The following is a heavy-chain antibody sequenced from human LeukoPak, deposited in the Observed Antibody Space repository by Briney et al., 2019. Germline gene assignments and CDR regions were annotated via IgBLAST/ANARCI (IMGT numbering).Heavy chain of an antibody. J-gene: IGHJ5*02. D-gene: IGHD3-22*01. V-gene: IGHV3-74*01. CDR1: GFTFSRYW. CDR2: INPDGSTT. CDR3: ARVLSGSWDWFDP. Sequence: GGSLRLSCAASGFTFSRYWIHWVRQAPGKGLEWVSRINPDGSTTTYADSVKGRFTISRDNAKNTLYLQMNSLRAEDTAVYYCARVLSGSWDWFDPWGQGTLVTVSS.